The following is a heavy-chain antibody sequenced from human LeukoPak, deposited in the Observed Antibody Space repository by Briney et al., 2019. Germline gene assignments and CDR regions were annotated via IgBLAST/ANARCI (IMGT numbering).Heavy chain of an antibody. D-gene: IGHD2-2*01. CDR1: GGSISSSYY. Sequence: SETLSLTCTVSGGSISSSYYWGWIRQPPGKGLEWIGSIYYSGSTYYNPSLKSRVTISVDTSKNQFSLKLSSVTAADTAVYYCARQAVATNQLDYWGQGTLVTVSS. V-gene: IGHV4-39*01. CDR2: IYYSGST. J-gene: IGHJ4*02. CDR3: ARQAVATNQLDY.